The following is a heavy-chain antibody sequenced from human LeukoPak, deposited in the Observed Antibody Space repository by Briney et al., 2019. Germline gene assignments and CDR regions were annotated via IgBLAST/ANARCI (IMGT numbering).Heavy chain of an antibody. J-gene: IGHJ4*02. CDR1: GFTFSSYS. CDR3: ARSARLMKGVVEVTALDD. V-gene: IGHV3-48*04. Sequence: GGSLRLSCAASGFTFSSYSMNWVRQAPGKGLEWIAYLSSSGSAFSYADSVKGRFTIARDNAKNSVYLEMNSLRADDTAVYYCARSARLMKGVVEVTALDDWGQGTLVTVSS. CDR2: LSSSGSAF. D-gene: IGHD3-3*01.